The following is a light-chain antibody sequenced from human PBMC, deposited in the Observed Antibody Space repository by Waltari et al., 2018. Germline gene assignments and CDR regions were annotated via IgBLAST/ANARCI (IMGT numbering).Light chain of an antibody. V-gene: IGLV2-8*01. CDR3: SSYAGSNNYWV. CDR1: SSDVGCYYY. Sequence: QSALTQPPSASGSPGQSVTISCTGTSSDVGCYYYVSLYQQYPGRAPKLMIYEVTKRPSGVPDRFSGSKSGNTASLTVSGLQADDEADYYCSSYAGSNNYWVFGGGTTLTVL. CDR2: EVT. J-gene: IGLJ3*02.